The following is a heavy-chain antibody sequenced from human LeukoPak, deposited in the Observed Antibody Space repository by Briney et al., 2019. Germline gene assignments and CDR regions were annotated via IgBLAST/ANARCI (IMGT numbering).Heavy chain of an antibody. D-gene: IGHD3-3*01. Sequence: ASVKVSCKASGYTFTGCYMHWVRQAPGQGLEWMGWINPNSGGTNYAQKFQGRVTMTRDMSISTAYMELSRLRSDDTAVYYCARGRYYDFWSVQLSPDCFDYWGQGTLVTVSS. V-gene: IGHV1-2*02. CDR3: ARGRYYDFWSVQLSPDCFDY. J-gene: IGHJ4*02. CDR1: GYTFTGCY. CDR2: INPNSGGT.